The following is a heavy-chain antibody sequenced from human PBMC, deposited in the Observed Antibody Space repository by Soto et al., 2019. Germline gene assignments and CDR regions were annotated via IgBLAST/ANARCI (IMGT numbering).Heavy chain of an antibody. D-gene: IGHD4-17*01. CDR1: GGSVSSHLYY. J-gene: IGHJ5*02. V-gene: IGHV4-61*01. CDR3: ARVDYGDYPWFDH. Sequence: QVQLQESGPGLVKPSDTLSLTCSVSGGSVSSHLYYWGWIRQPPGYGLEGLANVYYNGSTNYNPSLKSRVTISLDTSKNQFSLKLSSVTAADTAVYYCARVDYGDYPWFDHWGQGTPVTVSS. CDR2: VYYNGST.